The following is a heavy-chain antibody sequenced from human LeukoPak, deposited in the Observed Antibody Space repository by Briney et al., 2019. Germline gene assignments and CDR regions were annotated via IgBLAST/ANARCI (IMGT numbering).Heavy chain of an antibody. CDR3: AKSGPDF. CDR1: GFTFSRHA. V-gene: IGHV3-23*01. CDR2: ISGSGGTT. J-gene: IGHJ6*02. Sequence: GGSLRLSCAASGFTFSRHAMTWVRQAPGKGLEWVSSISGSGGTTNYADSVKGRFTISRDNSKNTLYLQMNSLRAEDTAVYYCAKSGPDFWGQGTTVTVSS.